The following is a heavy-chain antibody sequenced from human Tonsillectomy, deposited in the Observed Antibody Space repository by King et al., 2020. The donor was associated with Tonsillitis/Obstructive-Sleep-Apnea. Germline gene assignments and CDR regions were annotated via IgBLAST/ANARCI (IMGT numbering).Heavy chain of an antibody. Sequence: VQLVESGGGLVQPGGSLRLSCAASGFTFSDYYMNWIRQAPGKGLEWVSYISSSGTSIYYADSVKGQFTISRDYAKNSLYLQMNSLSAGYTSVYYCASSELAGTFDYWGQGPLVTVSS. J-gene: IGHJ4*02. D-gene: IGHD6-19*01. CDR3: ASSELAGTFDY. CDR2: ISSSGTSI. CDR1: GFTFSDYY. V-gene: IGHV3-11*01.